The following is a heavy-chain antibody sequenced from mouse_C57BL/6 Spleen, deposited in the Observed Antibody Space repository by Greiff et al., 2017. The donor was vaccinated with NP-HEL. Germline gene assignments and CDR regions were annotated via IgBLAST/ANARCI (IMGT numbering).Heavy chain of an antibody. D-gene: IGHD1-2*01. J-gene: IGHJ3*01. Sequence: VQLQQSGAELVRPGASVKLSCKASGYTFTDYYINWVKQRPGQGLEWIARIYPGSGNTYYNEKFKGKATLTAEKSSSTAYMQLSSLTSEDSAVYFCARSLIRSWFAYWGQGTLVTVSA. CDR3: ARSLIRSWFAY. CDR2: IYPGSGNT. CDR1: GYTFTDYY. V-gene: IGHV1-76*01.